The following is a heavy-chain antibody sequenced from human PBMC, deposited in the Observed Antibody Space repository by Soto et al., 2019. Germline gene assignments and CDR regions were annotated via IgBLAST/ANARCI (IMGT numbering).Heavy chain of an antibody. J-gene: IGHJ3*02. CDR3: ARRRGSGRLDSFDI. Sequence: QVQLQESGPGLVKPSETLSLTCTVSGDSISSFYWSWIRQPPGKGLEWIGYIYYSGSTNYNPSLKRRVTISVDTSKNQFSLKLSSVTAADTAVYYCARRRGSGRLDSFDIWGPGTMVTVSS. CDR2: IYYSGST. V-gene: IGHV4-59*08. CDR1: GDSISSFY. D-gene: IGHD3-10*01.